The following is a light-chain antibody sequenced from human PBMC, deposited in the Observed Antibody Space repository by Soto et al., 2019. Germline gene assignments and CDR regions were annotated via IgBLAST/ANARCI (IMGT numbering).Light chain of an antibody. CDR1: QKIHNF. V-gene: IGKV1-39*01. CDR3: QQTLSNPRT. CDR2: LAS. J-gene: IGKJ4*01. Sequence: DIQMTQSPSSLSASLGDRVTVTCRASQKIHNFLSWYQQKPGQAPKLLIFLASTLESVVPSRFGGSGSGTDFTLTISSLQPEDVATYYCQQTLSNPRTFGGGTKVEI.